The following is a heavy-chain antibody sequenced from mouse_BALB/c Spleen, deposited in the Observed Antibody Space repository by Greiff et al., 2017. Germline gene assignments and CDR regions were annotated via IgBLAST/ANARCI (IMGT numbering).Heavy chain of an antibody. J-gene: IGHJ4*01. CDR3: VRSGTYYGNYGAMDY. CDR1: GFSLTSYD. D-gene: IGHD2-10*01. CDR2: IWTGGGT. Sequence: VKLVESGPGLVAPSQSLSITCTVSGFSLTSYDISWIRQPPGKGLEWLGVIWTGGGTNYNSAFMSRLSISKDNSKSQVFLKMNSLQTDDTAIYYCVRSGTYYGNYGAMDYWGQGTSVTVSS. V-gene: IGHV2-9-2*01.